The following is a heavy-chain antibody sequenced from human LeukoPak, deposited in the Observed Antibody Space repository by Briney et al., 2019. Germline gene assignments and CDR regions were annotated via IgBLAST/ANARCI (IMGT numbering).Heavy chain of an antibody. CDR1: GFTFSSYA. Sequence: GGSLRLSCAAPGFTFSSYAMSWVRQAPGKGLEWVSAISGSGGSTYYADSVKGRFTISRDNSKNTLYLQMNSLRAEDTAVYYWAKGGTTRSLYLYPVVIDFDYWGEGTLVTVSS. CDR3: AKGGTTRSLYLYPVVIDFDY. CDR2: ISGSGGST. V-gene: IGHV3-23*01. J-gene: IGHJ4*02. D-gene: IGHD1-1*01.